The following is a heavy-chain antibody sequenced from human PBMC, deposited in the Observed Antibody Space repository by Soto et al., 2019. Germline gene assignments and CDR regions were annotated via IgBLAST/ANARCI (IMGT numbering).Heavy chain of an antibody. CDR1: GFTFSNYD. CDR2: ITTAGDT. V-gene: IGHV3-13*01. Sequence: EVQLVESGGGLVQPGGSLRLSCAASGFTFSNYDMHWVRQVTGKGLEWVSGITTAGDTYYPGSVKGRFTISREKAKNSLYLQMNSLSAGDTAVYYCARELHGGSYGMDVWGQGNTVTVSS. CDR3: ARELHGGSYGMDV. J-gene: IGHJ6*02.